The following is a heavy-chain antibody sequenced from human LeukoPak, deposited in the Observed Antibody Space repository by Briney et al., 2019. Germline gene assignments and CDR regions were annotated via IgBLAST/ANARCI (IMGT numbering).Heavy chain of an antibody. CDR2: ISGSGANT. Sequence: QPGGSLRLSCAASGFTFSTYAMSWVRQAPGKGLEWVSTISGSGANTYYADSVRSRFTISRDNSKNTLYLHMNSLRAEDTAVYYCAKDPGLLVVRSSWYWDYWGQGTLVTVSS. D-gene: IGHD6-13*01. J-gene: IGHJ4*02. CDR1: GFTFSTYA. V-gene: IGHV3-23*01. CDR3: AKDPGLLVVRSSWYWDY.